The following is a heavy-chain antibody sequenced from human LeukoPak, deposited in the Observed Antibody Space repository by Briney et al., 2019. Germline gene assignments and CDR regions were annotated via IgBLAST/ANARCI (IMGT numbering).Heavy chain of an antibody. CDR1: GYTFTSYG. Sequence: ASVKVSCKASGYTFTSYGISWVRQAPGQGLEWMGWISAYNGNTNYAQKLQGRVTMTTDISTSTACMELRSLRSDDTAVYYCARDRGYGSGSYPDYWGQGTMVTVSS. CDR3: ARDRGYGSGSYPDY. J-gene: IGHJ4*02. D-gene: IGHD3-10*01. CDR2: ISAYNGNT. V-gene: IGHV1-18*04.